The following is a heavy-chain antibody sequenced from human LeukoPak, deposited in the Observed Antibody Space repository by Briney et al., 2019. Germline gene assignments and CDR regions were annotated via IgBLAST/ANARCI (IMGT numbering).Heavy chain of an antibody. CDR3: AYGDYDC. CDR1: GFTFSTYA. D-gene: IGHD4-17*01. Sequence: GGSLRLSCAASGFTFSTYAMNWVRQAPGKGLEWVSTINDSGGSTYYADSVKGRFTISRDNSKNTLYLQMNSLRAEDTAVYYCAYGDYDCWGQGTLVTVSS. CDR2: INDSGGST. J-gene: IGHJ4*02. V-gene: IGHV3-23*01.